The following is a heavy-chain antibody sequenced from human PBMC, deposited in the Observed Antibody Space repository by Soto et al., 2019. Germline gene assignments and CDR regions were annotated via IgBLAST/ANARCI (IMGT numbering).Heavy chain of an antibody. CDR2: IYYSGST. CDR3: ARVLVTGYYFDY. CDR1: GGSISSGGYY. V-gene: IGHV4-31*03. D-gene: IGHD2-8*02. Sequence: TLSLTCTVSGGSISSGGYYWSWIRQHPGKGLEWIGYIYYSGSTYYNPSLKSRVTISVDTSKNQFSLKLSSVTAADTAVYYCARVLVTGYYFDYWGQGTLVTVSS. J-gene: IGHJ4*02.